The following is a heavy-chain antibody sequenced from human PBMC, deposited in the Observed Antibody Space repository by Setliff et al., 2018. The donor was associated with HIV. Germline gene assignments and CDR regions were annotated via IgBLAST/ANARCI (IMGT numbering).Heavy chain of an antibody. J-gene: IGHJ4*02. D-gene: IGHD2-15*01. Sequence: RLSCAAAGFIFSDYGIHWVRQAPGKGLEWVAVIYNDGVNRYFGDFVEGRFTISRDNSRNTVNLQMNSLRGGDTAVYYCARDFKSGYVDYLGQGIPVTVSS. CDR3: ARDFKSGYVDY. CDR1: GFIFSDYG. V-gene: IGHV3-33*01. CDR2: IYNDGVNR.